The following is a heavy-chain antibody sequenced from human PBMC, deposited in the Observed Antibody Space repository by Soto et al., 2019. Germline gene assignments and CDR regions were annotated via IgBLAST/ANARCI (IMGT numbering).Heavy chain of an antibody. D-gene: IGHD2-2*02. CDR3: ARDVKGGYCSSTSCYRPGGFDP. J-gene: IGHJ5*02. CDR2: IYYSGST. V-gene: IGHV4-59*01. Sequence: SETLSLTCTVSGGSISSYYWSWIRQPPGKGLEWIGYIYYSGSTNYNPSLKSRVTISVDTSKNQFSLKLSSVTAADTAVYYCARDVKGGYCSSTSCYRPGGFDPWGQGTLVTVSS. CDR1: GGSISSYY.